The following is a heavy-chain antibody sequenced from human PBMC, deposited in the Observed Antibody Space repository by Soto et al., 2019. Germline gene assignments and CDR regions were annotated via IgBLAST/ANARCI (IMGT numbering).Heavy chain of an antibody. CDR2: ISYDGSST. V-gene: IGHV3-74*01. CDR3: ARDRLELLGHYYYGMDV. J-gene: IGHJ6*02. Sequence: GGSLRLSCAASGFTFSSYWMHWVRQAPGKGLVWVSRISYDGSSTNYADSVKGRFTISRDNARNTLYVQMNSLEAEDTGVYYCARDRLELLGHYYYGMDVWGQGTTVTVSS. D-gene: IGHD3-10*01. CDR1: GFTFSSYW.